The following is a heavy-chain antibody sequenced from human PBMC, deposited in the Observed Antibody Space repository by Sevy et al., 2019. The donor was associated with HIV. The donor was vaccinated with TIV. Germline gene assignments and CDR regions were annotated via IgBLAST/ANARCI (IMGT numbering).Heavy chain of an antibody. D-gene: IGHD3-22*01. CDR3: ARAIQYYYDSSGYHPFDY. CDR2: IYSGGST. Sequence: GGSLRLSCAASGFTVSSNYMSWVRQAPGKGLEWVSVIYSGGSTYYADSVKGRFTISRDNSKNTLYLQMNSLRAEDTAVNYCARAIQYYYDSSGYHPFDYWGQGTLVTVSS. J-gene: IGHJ4*02. CDR1: GFTVSSNY. V-gene: IGHV3-53*01.